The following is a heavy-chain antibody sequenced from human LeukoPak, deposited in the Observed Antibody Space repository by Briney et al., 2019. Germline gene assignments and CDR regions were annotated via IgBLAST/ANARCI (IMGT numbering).Heavy chain of an antibody. CDR2: IRSSSSYI. CDR1: GFTFSSYW. CDR3: ARVGDLAFFDY. Sequence: GGSLRLSCAASGFTFSSYWMTWVRQAPGKGLEWVSSIRSSSSYISYADSVKGRFTISRDNAKNSLYLQMNSLRAEDTAVYYCARVGDLAFFDYWGQGTLVTVSS. D-gene: IGHD2-21*02. V-gene: IGHV3-21*01. J-gene: IGHJ4*02.